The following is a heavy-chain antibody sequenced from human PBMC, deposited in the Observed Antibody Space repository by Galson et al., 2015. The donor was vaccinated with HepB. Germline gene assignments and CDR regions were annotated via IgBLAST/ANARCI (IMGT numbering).Heavy chain of an antibody. CDR3: ARGSGYDSSGYYPLFDY. V-gene: IGHV4-59*01. J-gene: IGHJ4*02. D-gene: IGHD3-22*01. Sequence: SETLSLTCTVSGGSISSYYWSWIRQPPGKGLEWIGYIYYSGSTNYNPSLKSRVTISVDTSKNQFSLKLSSVTAADTAVYYCARGSGYDSSGYYPLFDYWGQGTLVTVSS. CDR2: IYYSGST. CDR1: GGSISSYY.